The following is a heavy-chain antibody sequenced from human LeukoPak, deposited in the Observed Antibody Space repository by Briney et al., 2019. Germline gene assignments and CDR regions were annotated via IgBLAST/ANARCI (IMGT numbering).Heavy chain of an antibody. Sequence: SETLSLTCTVSGGSMSDFYWSWIRQPAGKGLEWIGRISASGTTDYNPSLKRRVTMSVDTSKNQVSLRLSSVTAADTAMYYCTKGSSYNWNLFDHWGQGALVTVSS. D-gene: IGHD1-20*01. J-gene: IGHJ4*02. CDR1: GGSMSDFY. CDR3: TKGSSYNWNLFDH. CDR2: ISASGTT. V-gene: IGHV4-4*07.